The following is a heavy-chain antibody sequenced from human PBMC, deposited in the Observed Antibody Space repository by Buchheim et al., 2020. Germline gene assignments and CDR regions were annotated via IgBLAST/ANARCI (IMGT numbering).Heavy chain of an antibody. V-gene: IGHV3-74*01. CDR2: INGDDVSGP. CDR1: GFTFSTYW. CDR3: ARALRDSSGPHSGFDY. D-gene: IGHD3-22*01. J-gene: IGHJ4*02. Sequence: EVQLVESGGGSVQPGGSLRRSCAASGFTFSTYWMHWVRQVPGKGLLWVSRINGDDVSGPAYADSVKGRFTISRDDARNTLFLQMNNLRAEDTAVYYCARALRDSSGPHSGFDYWGQGSL.